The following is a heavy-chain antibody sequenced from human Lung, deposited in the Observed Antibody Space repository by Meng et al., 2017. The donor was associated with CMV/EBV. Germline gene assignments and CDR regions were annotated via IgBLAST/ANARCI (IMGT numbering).Heavy chain of an antibody. V-gene: IGHV3-30*04. CDR3: APLGTSSADPPN. CDR1: GFTFSIYA. D-gene: IGHD6-19*01. Sequence: SCAASGFTFSIYAMHWVRQAPGKGLEWVAVISYDGSNKYYADSVKGRFTISRDNSKNTLYLQMNSLRAEDTAVYYCAPLGTSSADPPNWGQGTLVTVSS. CDR2: ISYDGSNK. J-gene: IGHJ4*02.